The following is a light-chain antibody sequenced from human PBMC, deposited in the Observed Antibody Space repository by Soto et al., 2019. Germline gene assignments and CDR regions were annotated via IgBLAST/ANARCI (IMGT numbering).Light chain of an antibody. CDR3: QHPQT. V-gene: IGKV3-15*01. J-gene: IGKJ4*01. Sequence: EIVMTQSPATLSVSPGESATLSCRASQSVSSNLAWYQQKPGQAPRLLIYGASTRATGISARFSGSGSGTEFTLTISSLQSEDFAVYYCQHPQTFGGGTKVDIK. CDR1: QSVSSN. CDR2: GAS.